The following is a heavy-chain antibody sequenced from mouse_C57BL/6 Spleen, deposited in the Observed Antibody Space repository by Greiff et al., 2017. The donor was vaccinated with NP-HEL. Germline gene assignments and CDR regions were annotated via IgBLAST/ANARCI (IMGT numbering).Heavy chain of an antibody. D-gene: IGHD1-1*01. CDR2: IDPETGGT. V-gene: IGHV1-15*01. Sequence: QVQLQQSGAELVRPGASVTLSCKASGYTFTDYEMHWVKQTPVHGLEWIGAIDPETGGTAYNQKFKGKAILTADKSSSTAYMELRSLTPEDSAVYYCTRKDYYGSSPWFAYWGQGTLVTVSA. CDR1: GYTFTDYE. J-gene: IGHJ3*01. CDR3: TRKDYYGSSPWFAY.